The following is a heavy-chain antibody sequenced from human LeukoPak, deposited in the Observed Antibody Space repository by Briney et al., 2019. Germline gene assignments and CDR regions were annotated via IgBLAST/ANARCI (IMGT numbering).Heavy chain of an antibody. J-gene: IGHJ4*02. CDR1: GFTFSDYA. CDR2: VSGSGDST. V-gene: IGHV3-23*01. D-gene: IGHD4-17*01. Sequence: GGSLRLSCAASGFTFSDYAMNWVRQAPGKGLELVSAVSGSGDSTYYADSVKGRFTISRDNSKNTLYLRMSSLRADDTAVYYCAKDSYGDFSLGPEDWGQGTLVTVSS. CDR3: AKDSYGDFSLGPED.